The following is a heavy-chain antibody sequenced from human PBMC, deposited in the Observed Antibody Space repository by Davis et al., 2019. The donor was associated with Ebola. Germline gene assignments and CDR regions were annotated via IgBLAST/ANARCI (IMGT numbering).Heavy chain of an antibody. Sequence: SETLSLTCAVSGGSISSSNWWSWVRQPPGKGLEWIGEIYHSGSTYYNPSLKSRVTISVDTSKNQFSLKLSSVTAADTAVYYCARLRAAAGGVYWGQGTLVTVSS. J-gene: IGHJ4*02. CDR3: ARLRAAAGGVY. V-gene: IGHV4-4*02. CDR1: GGSISSSNW. CDR2: IYHSGST. D-gene: IGHD6-13*01.